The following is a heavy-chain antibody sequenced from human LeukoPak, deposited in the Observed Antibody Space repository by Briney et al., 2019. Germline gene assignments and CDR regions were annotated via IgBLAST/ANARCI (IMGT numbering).Heavy chain of an antibody. J-gene: IGHJ5*02. CDR2: IYYSGST. CDR1: GGSISSSSYY. V-gene: IGHV4-39*01. CDR3: ARQAAGIRWFDP. Sequence: PSETLSLTCTVSGGSISSSSYYWGWVRQPPGKGLEWIGSIYYSGSTYYNPSLKSRVTISVDTSKNQFSLKLSSVTAADTAVYYCARQAAGIRWFDPWGQGTLVTVSS. D-gene: IGHD6-13*01.